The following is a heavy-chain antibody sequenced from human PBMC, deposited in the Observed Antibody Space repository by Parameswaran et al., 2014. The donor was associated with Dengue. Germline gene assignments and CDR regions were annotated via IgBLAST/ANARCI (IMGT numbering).Heavy chain of an antibody. V-gene: IGHV3-30-3*01. J-gene: IGHJ4*02. CDR3: ARDGYLIF. CDR2: ISSDGSNE. D-gene: IGHD3-3*02. Sequence: WIRQPPGKGLEWVAVISSDGSNEYYADSVKGRFTISRDNSKNTLYLQMNRLRAEDTALYYCARDGYLIFWGQGTLVTVSS.